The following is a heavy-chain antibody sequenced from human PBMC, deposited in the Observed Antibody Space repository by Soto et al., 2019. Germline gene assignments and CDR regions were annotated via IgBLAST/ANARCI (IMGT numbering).Heavy chain of an antibody. V-gene: IGHV3-21*01. CDR1: GFTFSSYS. J-gene: IGHJ4*02. Sequence: EVQLVESGGGLVKPGGSLRLSCAASGFTFSSYSMNWVRQAPGKGLEWVSSISSSSSYIYYAYSVKGRFTISRDKAKNSLYLQMNSLRAEDTAVYYCARDQPGYSYGYGLGYWGQGTLVTVSS. D-gene: IGHD5-18*01. CDR2: ISSSSSYI. CDR3: ARDQPGYSYGYGLGY.